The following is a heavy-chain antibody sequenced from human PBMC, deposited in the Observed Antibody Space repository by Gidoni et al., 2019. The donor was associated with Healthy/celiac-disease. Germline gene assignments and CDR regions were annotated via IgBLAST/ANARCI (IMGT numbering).Heavy chain of an antibody. CDR1: GSPFSHYA. Sequence: QVQLVQSVAEVTNPGSSVKVSCKASGSPFSHYAISWVRQPPGQGLEWMGGIIPIFGTANYSEKVQGRVTINADESTSTAYMELSSLRSEDTAVYYCARVRRQIAYCGGDCYTYGNYYFDYWGKGTLVTVSS. D-gene: IGHD2-21*01. J-gene: IGHJ4*02. V-gene: IGHV1-69*01. CDR2: IIPIFGTA. CDR3: ARVRRQIAYCGGDCYTYGNYYFDY.